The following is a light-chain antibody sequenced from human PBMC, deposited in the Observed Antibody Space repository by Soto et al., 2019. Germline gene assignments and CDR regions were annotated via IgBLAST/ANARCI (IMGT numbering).Light chain of an antibody. V-gene: IGKV3-11*01. CDR1: QSVSSY. Sequence: EILLTQSAATLSLSPGERATLSCRASQSVSSYLAWYQQKPGQAPRLLIYDASNRATGTPARFSGSVSGTDFNLTISSLETEDFAVYYCQQRSNWPWTFGQGTKVDI. J-gene: IGKJ1*01. CDR2: DAS. CDR3: QQRSNWPWT.